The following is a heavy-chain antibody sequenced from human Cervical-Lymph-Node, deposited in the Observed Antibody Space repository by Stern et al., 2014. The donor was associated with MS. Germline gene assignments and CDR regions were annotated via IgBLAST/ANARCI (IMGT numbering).Heavy chain of an antibody. CDR1: GFTFRRYW. J-gene: IGHJ4*02. CDR2: INQNGSEK. Sequence: EVQLEESGGGLVQPGGSRRLSCAASGFTFRRYWMSWVRQAPGKGLEWVANINQNGSEKYYVDSVEGRFTISRGNSKNSLFLQMNSLRGDDTAVYYCARDPPYFDYWAQGTLVTVSS. V-gene: IGHV3-7*01. CDR3: ARDPPYFDY.